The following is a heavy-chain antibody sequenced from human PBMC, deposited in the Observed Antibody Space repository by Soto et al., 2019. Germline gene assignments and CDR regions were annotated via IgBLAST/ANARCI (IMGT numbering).Heavy chain of an antibody. J-gene: IGHJ4*02. D-gene: IGHD2-15*01. V-gene: IGHV3-33*01. Sequence: GGSLRLSCAASGFTFSSYGMHWVRQAPGKGLEWVAVIWYDGSNKYYADSVKGRFTIPRDNSKNTLYLQMNSLRAEDTAVYYCARDSGQYCSGGSCYPLWYWGQGTLVTVSS. CDR3: ARDSGQYCSGGSCYPLWY. CDR1: GFTFSSYG. CDR2: IWYDGSNK.